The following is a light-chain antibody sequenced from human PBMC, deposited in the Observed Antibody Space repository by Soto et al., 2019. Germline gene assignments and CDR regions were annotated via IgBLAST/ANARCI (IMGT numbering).Light chain of an antibody. V-gene: IGKV3-11*01. CDR1: QSVSSY. J-gene: IGKJ1*01. CDR3: QQRSNRPPWT. CDR2: DAS. Sequence: EIVLTQSPATLSLSPGERATLSCRASQSVSSYLAWYQQKPGQAPRLLIYDASNRATGIPARFSGSGSGTDFTLTISSLEPEDFAVYYCQQRSNRPPWTFLQGTKV.